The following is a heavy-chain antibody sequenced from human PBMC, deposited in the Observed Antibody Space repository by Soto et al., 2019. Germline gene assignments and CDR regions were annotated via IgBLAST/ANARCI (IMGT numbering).Heavy chain of an antibody. CDR3: AMTRRARYNSAFDI. CDR2: IIPIFGTA. D-gene: IGHD5-12*01. J-gene: IGHJ3*02. Sequence: LVKGSWKGSGDTFSIYAISWVRKATGQGLEWMGGIIPIFGTANYAQKFQGRVTITADKSTSTAYMELSSLRSEDTAVYYCAMTRRARYNSAFDIWGQATMVTVSS. V-gene: IGHV1-69*06. CDR1: GDTFSIYA.